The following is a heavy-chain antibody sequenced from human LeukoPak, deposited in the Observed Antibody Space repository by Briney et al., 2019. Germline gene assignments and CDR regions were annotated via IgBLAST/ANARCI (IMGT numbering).Heavy chain of an antibody. D-gene: IGHD3-9*01. J-gene: IGHJ5*02. CDR2: IYTSGST. Sequence: SETLSPTRTVSGGSISSSSYYWGWIPQPPRKGPGWVWRIYTSGSTNYNPSLKSRVTMSVDTSKNQFSLKLSSVTAADTAVYYCARETRYYDILTGWNWFDPWGQGTLVTVSS. V-gene: IGHV4-61*02. CDR1: GGSISSSSYY. CDR3: ARETRYYDILTGWNWFDP.